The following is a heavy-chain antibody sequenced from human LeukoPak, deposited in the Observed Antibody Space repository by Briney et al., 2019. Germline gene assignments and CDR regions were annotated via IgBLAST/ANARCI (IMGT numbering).Heavy chain of an antibody. CDR3: AKDPYYDFWSGYYPPWYYFDY. Sequence: GGSLRLSCAASGFTFSSYAMSWVRQAPGKGLEWVSAISGSGGSTYYADSVKGRFTISRDNSKNTLYLQMTSLRAEDTAVYYCAKDPYYDFWSGYYPPWYYFDYWGQGTLVTVSS. J-gene: IGHJ4*02. CDR1: GFTFSSYA. D-gene: IGHD3-3*01. CDR2: ISGSGGST. V-gene: IGHV3-23*01.